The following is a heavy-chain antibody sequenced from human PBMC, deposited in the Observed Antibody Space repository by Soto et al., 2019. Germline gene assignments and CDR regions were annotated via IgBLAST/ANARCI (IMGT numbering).Heavy chain of an antibody. J-gene: IGHJ4*02. D-gene: IGHD3-10*01. CDR2: IYYSGST. CDR3: ARHNYGSGSTYFDY. V-gene: IGHV4-59*08. CDR1: GGSSSSHY. Sequence: SEPLSLTCTVSGGSSSSHYWSWIRQPPGKGLEWIGYIYYSGSTNYNPSLKSRVTISVDTSKNQFSLKLNSMTAADTAVYYCARHNYGSGSTYFDYWGQGTLVTVS.